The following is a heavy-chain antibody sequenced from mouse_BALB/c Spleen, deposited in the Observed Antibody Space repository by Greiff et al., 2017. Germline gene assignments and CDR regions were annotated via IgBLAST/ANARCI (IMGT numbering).Heavy chain of an antibody. CDR1: GFTFSSFG. V-gene: IGHV5-17*02. J-gene: IGHJ4*01. CDR3: ARWNYYAMDY. CDR2: ISSGSSTI. Sequence: EVKLMESGGGLVQPGGSRKLSCAASGFTFSSFGMHWVRPAPEKGLEWVAYISSGSSTIYYADKVKGRCTISRDNPKNTLFQQMTRLRSEDTAMYYCARWNYYAMDYWGQGTSVTVSS.